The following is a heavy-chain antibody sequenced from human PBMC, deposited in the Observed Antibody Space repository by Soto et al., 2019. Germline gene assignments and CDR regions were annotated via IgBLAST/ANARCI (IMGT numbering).Heavy chain of an antibody. V-gene: IGHV3-15*01. Sequence: GGSLRLSCAASGFTFTNAWMSWVRQAPGKGLEWVGRIKSKTDGGTTDYAAPVKGRFTISRDDSKNALYLQMNSLKTEDTAVYYCTTARGTYGAEYFQHWGQGTLVTVSS. D-gene: IGHD4-17*01. CDR1: GFTFTNAW. CDR3: TTARGTYGAEYFQH. CDR2: IKSKTDGGTT. J-gene: IGHJ1*01.